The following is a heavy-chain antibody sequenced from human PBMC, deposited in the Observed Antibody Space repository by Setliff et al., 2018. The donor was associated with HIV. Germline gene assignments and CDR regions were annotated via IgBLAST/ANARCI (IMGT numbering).Heavy chain of an antibody. V-gene: IGHV4-34*01. CDR1: GASFTDYY. D-gene: IGHD4-4*01. CDR3: AAFFVTPMTTQDF. Sequence: SETLSLTCAFYGASFTDYYWNWVRQPPGKGLEWIGEIHHKGYINYNPSLRSRVSVSRDMSSNQFSLRLSSVTAADAALYYCAAFFVTPMTTQDFWGQGALVTVSS. CDR2: IHHKGYI. J-gene: IGHJ4*02.